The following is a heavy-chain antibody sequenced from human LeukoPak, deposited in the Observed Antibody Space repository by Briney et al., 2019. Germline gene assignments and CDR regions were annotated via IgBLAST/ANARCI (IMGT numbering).Heavy chain of an antibody. CDR1: GFTFSSYS. J-gene: IGHJ4*02. V-gene: IGHV3-48*04. CDR3: ARDVGELRYFDWLPYYFDY. D-gene: IGHD3-9*01. CDR2: ISSSSSTI. Sequence: GGSLRLSCAASGFTFSSYSMNWVHQAPGKGLEWVSYISSSSSTIYYADSVKDRFTISRDNAKNSLYLQMNSLRAEDTAVYYCARDVGELRYFDWLPYYFDYWGQGTLVTVSS.